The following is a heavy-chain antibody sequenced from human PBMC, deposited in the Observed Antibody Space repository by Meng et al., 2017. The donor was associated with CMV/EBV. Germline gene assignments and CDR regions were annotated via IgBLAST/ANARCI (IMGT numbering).Heavy chain of an antibody. CDR3: ARIMAGTTSYGMDI. CDR2: IFYSGRA. CDR1: GGSISSSTYY. D-gene: IGHD1-7*01. Sequence: ESLKISCTVSGGSISSSTYYWGWIRQPPGKGLEWIGSIFYSGRAFYNPSLKSRISISVDTSKNQFSLKLSSVTAADTAVYYCARIMAGTTSYGMDIWGQGTTVTSP. V-gene: IGHV4-39*01. J-gene: IGHJ6*02.